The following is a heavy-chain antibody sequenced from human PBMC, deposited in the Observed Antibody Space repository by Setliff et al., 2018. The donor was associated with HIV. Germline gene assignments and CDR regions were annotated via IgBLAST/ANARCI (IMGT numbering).Heavy chain of an antibody. D-gene: IGHD5-12*01. Sequence: ASVKVSCKASGGTFSSYAISWVRQAPGQGLEWMGGIIPIFGTKNYAQKFQGRVTITTDESTSTAYMELSSLRSEDTAVYYCARAHFLVAMTRNWFDPWGQGTLVTVSS. V-gene: IGHV1-69*05. J-gene: IGHJ5*02. CDR2: IIPIFGTK. CDR3: ARAHFLVAMTRNWFDP. CDR1: GGTFSSYA.